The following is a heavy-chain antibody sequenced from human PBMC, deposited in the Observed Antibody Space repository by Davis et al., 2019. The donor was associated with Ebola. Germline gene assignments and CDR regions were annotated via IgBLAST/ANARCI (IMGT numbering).Heavy chain of an antibody. J-gene: IGHJ5*02. CDR1: SYTFTSYG. D-gene: IGHD1-26*01. V-gene: IGHV1-18*01. Sequence: ASVKVSCKASSYTFTSYGISWVRQAPGQGLEWVGWISAYNGNTNYAQKLQGRVTMTTDTSRSKAYMELRSLRSDDTAVYYCAREAGATTRIYDTWGQGTLVTVSS. CDR3: AREAGATTRIYDT. CDR2: ISAYNGNT.